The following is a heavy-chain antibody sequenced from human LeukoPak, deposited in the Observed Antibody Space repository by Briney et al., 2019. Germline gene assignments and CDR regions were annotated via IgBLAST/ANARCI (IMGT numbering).Heavy chain of an antibody. J-gene: IGHJ6*02. V-gene: IGHV3-74*01. CDR2: INSDGSST. Sequence: GRSLRLSCAASGFTFSSYWMDWVRQAPGEGLGWVSRINSDGSSTIYADSVKGRFTISRDNAKNTLYLQMNSLRAEDTAVYSCAQTTQESQYDFWSGYPYYYYGMDVWGQGTTVTVSS. CDR1: GFTFSSYW. D-gene: IGHD3-3*01. CDR3: AQTTQESQYDFWSGYPYYYYGMDV.